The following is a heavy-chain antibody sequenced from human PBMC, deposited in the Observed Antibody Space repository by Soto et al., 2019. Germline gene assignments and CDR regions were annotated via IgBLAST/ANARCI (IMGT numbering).Heavy chain of an antibody. CDR3: ARVVRFCSSPSCRGRNWFDP. D-gene: IGHD2-2*01. Sequence: SETLSLTCSVSGGSISSGDYYWSWIRQPPGKGLEWIGYMFYTGTTYYNPSLKSRITISMVTSKNQFSLRLTSVTAADTAEYHCARVVRFCSSPSCRGRNWFDPWGQGTRVTVSS. J-gene: IGHJ5*02. CDR1: GGSISSGDYY. CDR2: MFYTGTT. V-gene: IGHV4-30-4*01.